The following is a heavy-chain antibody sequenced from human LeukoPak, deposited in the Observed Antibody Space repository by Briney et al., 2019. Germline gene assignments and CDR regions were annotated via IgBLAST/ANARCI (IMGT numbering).Heavy chain of an antibody. Sequence: ASVKVSCKASGYTFTGYYMHWVRQAPGQGLEWMGWINPNSGGTNYAKKFQGRVTMTRDTSISTAYMELSRLRSDDTAVYYCARGPTVTTFTMDVWGKGTTVTISS. CDR2: INPNSGGT. CDR3: ARGPTVTTFTMDV. V-gene: IGHV1-2*02. D-gene: IGHD4-17*01. J-gene: IGHJ6*04. CDR1: GYTFTGYY.